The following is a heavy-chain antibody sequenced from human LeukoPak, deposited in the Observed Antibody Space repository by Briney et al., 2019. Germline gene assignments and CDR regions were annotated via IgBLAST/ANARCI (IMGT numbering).Heavy chain of an antibody. V-gene: IGHV4-4*07. CDR2: VYTSGTT. D-gene: IGHD3-3*01. CDR3: ARVRFGPGGELFDY. CDR1: GGSIRPYY. Sequence: SETLSLTCTVSGGSIRPYYWSWIRQPAGKGLEGIGRVYTSGTTNYNPSLKSRVTMSVDASKNQFSLKLTSVTAADTAVYFCARVRFGPGGELFDYWGQGTLVTVSS. J-gene: IGHJ4*02.